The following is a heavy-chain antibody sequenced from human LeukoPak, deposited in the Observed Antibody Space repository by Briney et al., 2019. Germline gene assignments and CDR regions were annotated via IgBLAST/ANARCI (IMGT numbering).Heavy chain of an antibody. D-gene: IGHD3-22*01. CDR1: GFTFSSYA. Sequence: GGSLRLSCAASGFTFSSYAMSWVRQAPEKGLEWVSAISGSGGSTYYADSVKGRFTISRDNSKDTLYLQMNSLRAEDTAVYYRAKDLHYDSSGYYYGYFDYWGQGTLVTVSS. V-gene: IGHV3-23*01. J-gene: IGHJ4*02. CDR3: AKDLHYDSSGYYYGYFDY. CDR2: ISGSGGST.